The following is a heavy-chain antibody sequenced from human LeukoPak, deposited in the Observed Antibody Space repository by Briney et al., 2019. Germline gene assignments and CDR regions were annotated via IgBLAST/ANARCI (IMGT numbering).Heavy chain of an antibody. J-gene: IGHJ4*02. CDR3: ARVAYCGGDCYYEAAYFDY. CDR2: IIPIFGTA. CDR1: GGTFTSYG. Sequence: SVKVSCKASGGTFTSYGISWVRQAPGQGLEWMGGIIPIFGTANYAQKFQGRVTITADESTSTAYMELSSLRSEDTAVYYCARVAYCGGDCYYEAAYFDYWGQGTLVTVSS. V-gene: IGHV1-69*13. D-gene: IGHD2-21*02.